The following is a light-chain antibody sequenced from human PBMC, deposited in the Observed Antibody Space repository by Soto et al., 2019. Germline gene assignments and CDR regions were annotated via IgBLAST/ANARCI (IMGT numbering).Light chain of an antibody. CDR1: QSINNY. V-gene: IGKV3-11*01. Sequence: EIALTQSPATLSVSPGGRATLPCRASQSINNYLGWYQQKPGQAPRLLISDASNRATGIPARFSGSGSGTDFSLTISSLEPEDSAVYYCQQRSRWPLTFGGGTRLEI. J-gene: IGKJ5*01. CDR3: QQRSRWPLT. CDR2: DAS.